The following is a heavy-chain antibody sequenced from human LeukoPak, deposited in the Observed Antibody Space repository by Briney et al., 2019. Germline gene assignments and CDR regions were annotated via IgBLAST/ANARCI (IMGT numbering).Heavy chain of an antibody. D-gene: IGHD1-14*01. CDR3: ARGPGGYYFDY. CDR2: IYHSGST. CDR1: GYSISSGYY. V-gene: IGHV4-38-2*01. J-gene: IGHJ4*02. Sequence: SGTLSLTCAVSGYSISSGYYWGWIRQPPGKGLEWIGSIYHSGSTYYNPSLKSRVTISVDTSKNQFSLKLISVTAADTAVYYCARGPGGYYFDYWGQGTLVTVSS.